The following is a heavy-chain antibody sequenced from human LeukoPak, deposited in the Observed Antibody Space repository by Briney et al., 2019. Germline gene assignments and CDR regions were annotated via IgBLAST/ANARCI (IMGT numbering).Heavy chain of an antibody. CDR3: ARDYPAAAGPDYFDY. Sequence: GGSLRLSCAASGFTFSDSYMTWIRQAPGKGLEWVSYISNSGSSIYYADSVKGRFTTSRDNAKNSLYLHMSSLRVEDTAVYYCARDYPAAAGPDYFDYWGQGTLVTVSS. CDR1: GFTFSDSY. CDR2: ISNSGSSI. D-gene: IGHD6-13*01. J-gene: IGHJ4*02. V-gene: IGHV3-11*04.